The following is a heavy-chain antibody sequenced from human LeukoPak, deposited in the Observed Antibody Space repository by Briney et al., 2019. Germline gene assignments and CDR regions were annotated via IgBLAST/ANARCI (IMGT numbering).Heavy chain of an antibody. CDR3: ARGGETPFDY. J-gene: IGHJ4*02. CDR1: GGSFSGYY. CDR2: INHSGST. V-gene: IGHV4-34*01. Sequence: SETLSLTCAVYGGSFSGYYWSWIRQPPGKGLEWIGEINHSGSTNYNPSLKSRVTISVDTSKNQFSLKLSSVTAADTAMYYCARGGETPFDYWGQGTLVTVSS.